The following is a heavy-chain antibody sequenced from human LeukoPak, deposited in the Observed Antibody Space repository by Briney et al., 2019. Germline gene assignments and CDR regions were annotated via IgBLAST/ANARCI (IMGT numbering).Heavy chain of an antibody. V-gene: IGHV4-39*07. J-gene: IGHJ4*02. D-gene: IGHD3-10*01. CDR1: GGSISSSGYY. CDR2: IYHSGKS. Sequence: SETLSLTCTVSGGSISSSGYYWDWIRQPPGKGLEWIASIYHSGKSYYNPSLESRVTISVDTSKNQISLNLRSVTAADTAVYYCAREAPISDSGSYYKSLGCWGQGTLVTVSS. CDR3: AREAPISDSGSYYKSLGC.